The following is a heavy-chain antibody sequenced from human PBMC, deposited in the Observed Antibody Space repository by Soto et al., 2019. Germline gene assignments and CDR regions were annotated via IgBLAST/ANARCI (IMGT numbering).Heavy chain of an antibody. CDR2: MNPNSGNT. CDR1: GYTFTSYD. J-gene: IGHJ4*02. Sequence: QVQLVQSGAEVKKPGASVKVSCKASGYTFTSYDINWVRQATGQGLEWMGWMNPNSGNTGYAQKFQGRVTMTRNTSISTAYMELSSLRSEDTAVYYCARTLKIPMVRGATIFDYGGQGTLVTVSS. V-gene: IGHV1-8*01. D-gene: IGHD3-10*01. CDR3: ARTLKIPMVRGATIFDY.